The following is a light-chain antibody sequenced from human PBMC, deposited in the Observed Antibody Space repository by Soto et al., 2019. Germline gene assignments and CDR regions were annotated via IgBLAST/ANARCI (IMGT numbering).Light chain of an antibody. Sequence: QSVLTQPASVSGSPGQSITISCTGTSSDVGASKYVSWYQQHPGKAPKLMIYEVSNRPSGVSNRFSGSKSGNTASLTISALQAEDEADYYCSSYTSTITVLFGGGTKLTVL. J-gene: IGLJ2*01. V-gene: IGLV2-14*01. CDR2: EVS. CDR3: SSYTSTITVL. CDR1: SSDVGASKY.